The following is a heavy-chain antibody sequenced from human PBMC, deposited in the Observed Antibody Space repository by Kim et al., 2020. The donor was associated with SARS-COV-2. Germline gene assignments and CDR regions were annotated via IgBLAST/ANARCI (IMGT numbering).Heavy chain of an antibody. V-gene: IGHV5-51*01. D-gene: IGHD3-10*01. CDR3: ARHVGGSGPRGMDV. Sequence: SPAIHGQVTISADTSISTAYLQWSSLKAADTALYYCARHVGGSGPRGMDVWGQGTTVTVSS. J-gene: IGHJ6*02.